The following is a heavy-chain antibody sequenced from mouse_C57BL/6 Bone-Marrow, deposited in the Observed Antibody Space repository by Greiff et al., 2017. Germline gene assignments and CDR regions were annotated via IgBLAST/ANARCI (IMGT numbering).Heavy chain of an antibody. CDR2: IYPGGGYT. Sequence: VKVVESGAELVRPGTSVKMSCKASGYTFTNYWIGWAKQRPGHGLEWIGDIYPGGGYTNYNEKFKGKATLTADKSSSTAYMQFSSLTSEDSAVYYCARPYYSNYWYFDVWGTGTTVTVSS. D-gene: IGHD2-5*01. V-gene: IGHV1-63*01. CDR1: GYTFTNYW. J-gene: IGHJ1*03. CDR3: ARPYYSNYWYFDV.